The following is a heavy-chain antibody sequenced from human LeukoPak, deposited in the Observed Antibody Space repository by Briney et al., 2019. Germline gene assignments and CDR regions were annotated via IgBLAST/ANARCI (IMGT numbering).Heavy chain of an antibody. Sequence: GGSLRLSCAASGFTFSSYQMNWVRQAPGKGLEWVSYISSSGSTKYYADSVKGRFTISRDNALNSLYLQMSSLRAEDTAVYYCATLRPRQQLVVDHWGQGTLVTVSS. CDR2: ISSSGSTK. CDR3: ATLRPRQQLVVDH. D-gene: IGHD6-13*01. V-gene: IGHV3-48*03. J-gene: IGHJ4*02. CDR1: GFTFSSYQ.